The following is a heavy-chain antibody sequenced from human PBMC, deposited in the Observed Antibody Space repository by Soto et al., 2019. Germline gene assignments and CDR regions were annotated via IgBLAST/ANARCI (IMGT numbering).Heavy chain of an antibody. V-gene: IGHV4-31*03. CDR2: IYYSGST. D-gene: IGHD3-10*01. J-gene: IGHJ6*03. Sequence: QVQLQESGPGLVKPSQTLSLTCTVSGGSISSGGYYWSWIRQHPGKGLEWIGYIYYSGSTYYNPSLKSRVTISVDTSKNQFSLKLSSVTAADTAVYYCASNYYGSGSPSIPDYYYYYMDVWGKGTTVTVSS. CDR1: GGSISSGGYY. CDR3: ASNYYGSGSPSIPDYYYYYMDV.